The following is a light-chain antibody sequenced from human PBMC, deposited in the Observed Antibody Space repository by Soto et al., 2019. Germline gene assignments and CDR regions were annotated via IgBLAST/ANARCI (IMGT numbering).Light chain of an antibody. CDR3: QQYSSSPYT. J-gene: IGKJ2*01. CDR1: QSVSSY. V-gene: IGKV3-11*01. Sequence: EIVLTQSPATLSLSPGERATLSCRASQSVSSYLAWYQQKPGQAPRLLIYDASNRATGIPARFSGSGSGTDFTLTISRLEPEDFAVYYCQQYSSSPYTFGQGTKLEIK. CDR2: DAS.